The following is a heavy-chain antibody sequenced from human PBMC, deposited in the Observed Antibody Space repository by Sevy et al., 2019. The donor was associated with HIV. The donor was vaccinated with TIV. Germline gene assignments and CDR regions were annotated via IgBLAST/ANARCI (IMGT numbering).Heavy chain of an antibody. CDR2: IISRGTTI. Sequence: GGALRLSCAASVFSFTSYEINWVRQAPGKGLEWVSYIISRGTTIYYADSVKVRFTISRANAKNSLFLQMNSLRADDTAVYYCARTGIGISGLTGAMDVWGQGTTVTVSS. CDR1: VFSFTSYE. J-gene: IGHJ6*02. D-gene: IGHD2-15*01. V-gene: IGHV3-48*03. CDR3: ARTGIGISGLTGAMDV.